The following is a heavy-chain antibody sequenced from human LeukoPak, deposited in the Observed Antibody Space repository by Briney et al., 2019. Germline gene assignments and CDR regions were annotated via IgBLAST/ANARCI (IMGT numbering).Heavy chain of an antibody. Sequence: PSETLSLTCAVYGGSFSGYYWSWIRQPPGKGLEWIGEINHSGSTNYNPSLKSRVTISVDTSKNQFSLKLSSVTAADTAVYYCARDSLDYSNYIDYWGQGTLVTVSS. J-gene: IGHJ4*02. D-gene: IGHD4-11*01. CDR2: INHSGST. CDR3: ARDSLDYSNYIDY. CDR1: GGSFSGYY. V-gene: IGHV4-34*01.